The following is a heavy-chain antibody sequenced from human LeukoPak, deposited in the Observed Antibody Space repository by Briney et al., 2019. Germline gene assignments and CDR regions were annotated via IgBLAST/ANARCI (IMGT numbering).Heavy chain of an antibody. V-gene: IGHV3-23*01. CDR1: GFTFGSYG. J-gene: IGHJ6*03. CDR3: ANPGLHMAAYYYYMDV. Sequence: PGGSLRLSCAASGFTFGSYGMSWVRQAPGKGLEWVSGISFSGGSTYYADSVKGRFNISRDNSKNTLYLQMNRLRADDTAVYYCANPGLHMAAYYYYMDVWGKGTTVTVSS. CDR2: ISFSGGST. D-gene: IGHD6-6*01.